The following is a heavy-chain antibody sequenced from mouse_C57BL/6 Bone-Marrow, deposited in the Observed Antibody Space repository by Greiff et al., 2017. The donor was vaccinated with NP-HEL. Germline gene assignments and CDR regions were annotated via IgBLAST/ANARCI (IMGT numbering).Heavy chain of an antibody. CDR3: TRDLDGYYYFDV. Sequence: EVQGVESGEGLVKPGGSLKLSCAASGFTFSSYAMSWVRQTPEKRLEWVAYISSGGDYIYYADTVKGRFTISRDNARNTLYLQMSSLKSEDTAMYYCTRDLDGYYYFDVWGTGTTVTVSS. V-gene: IGHV5-9-1*02. J-gene: IGHJ1*03. D-gene: IGHD2-3*01. CDR1: GFTFSSYA. CDR2: ISSGGDYI.